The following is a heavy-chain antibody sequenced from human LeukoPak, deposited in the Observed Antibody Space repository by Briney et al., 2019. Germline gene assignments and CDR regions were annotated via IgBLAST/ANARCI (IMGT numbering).Heavy chain of an antibody. CDR1: GYTFTSYA. J-gene: IGHJ6*02. CDR2: INAGNGNT. D-gene: IGHD6-13*01. V-gene: IGHV1-3*01. CDR3: ARTPEPPTPDTTRYSSSWYGGPQGMDV. Sequence: ASVKVSCKASGYTFTSYAMHWVRQAPGQRLEWMGWINAGNGNTKYSQKFQGRVTITRDTSASTAYMELSSLRSEDTAVYYCARTPEPPTPDTTRYSSSWYGGPQGMDVWGQGTTVTVSS.